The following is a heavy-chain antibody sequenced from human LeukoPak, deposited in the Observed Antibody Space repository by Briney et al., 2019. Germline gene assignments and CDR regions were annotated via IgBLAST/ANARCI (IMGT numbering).Heavy chain of an antibody. CDR3: AKGGGYFDY. CDR1: GGSIRSDY. D-gene: IGHD1-26*01. V-gene: IGHV4-59*01. CDR2: IYYSGNT. Sequence: KTSETLSLTCTVSGGSIRSDYWSWFRQPPGKGLEWIGYIYYSGNTNSNPSLKSRVTTSVDTSKNQVSLRLNSVTAADTAVYYCAKGGGYFDYWGQGTLVTVSS. J-gene: IGHJ4*02.